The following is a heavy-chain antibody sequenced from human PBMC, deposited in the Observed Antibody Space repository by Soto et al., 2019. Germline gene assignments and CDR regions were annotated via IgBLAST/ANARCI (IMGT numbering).Heavy chain of an antibody. Sequence: AGGSLRLSCAASGFTFSSYGMHWVRQAPGKGLEWVAVIWYDGSNKYYADSVKGRFTISRDNSKNTLYLQMNSLRAEDTAVYYCARDILFGTALDYWGQGTLVTVSS. V-gene: IGHV3-33*01. CDR2: IWYDGSNK. CDR3: ARDILFGTALDY. J-gene: IGHJ4*02. D-gene: IGHD3-9*01. CDR1: GFTFSSYG.